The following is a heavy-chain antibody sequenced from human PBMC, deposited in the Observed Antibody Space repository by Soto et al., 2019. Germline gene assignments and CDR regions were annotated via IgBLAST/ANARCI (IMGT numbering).Heavy chain of an antibody. CDR3: ARVRDSSGYNYLDSDD. D-gene: IGHD3-22*01. Sequence: SETLSLTCTVSGCSISDNDYYWSWILHPPGKGLEWIGYIYYSGSTYYNPSLKSRVTISVDTSKNQFSLKLSSVTAADTAVYYCARVRDSSGYNYLDSDDWGQGTRVTVAS. V-gene: IGHV4-31*03. CDR2: IYYSGST. CDR1: GCSISDNDYY. J-gene: IGHJ4*02.